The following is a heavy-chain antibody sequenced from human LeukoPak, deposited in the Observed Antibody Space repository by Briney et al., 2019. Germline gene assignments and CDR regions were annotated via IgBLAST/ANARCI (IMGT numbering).Heavy chain of an antibody. D-gene: IGHD3-16*01. V-gene: IGHV3-48*03. Sequence: GGSLRLSSAASAFTFSNYEVNWVRQAPGKVLQWVSYINSLGTTIWHADSVKCRFTVTRDNTQKSLYLQMNSLRAEDTAVGACARLLVGGTNWFDPWGQGTLVTVSS. J-gene: IGHJ5*02. CDR3: ARLLVGGTNWFDP. CDR2: INSLGTTI. CDR1: AFTFSNYE.